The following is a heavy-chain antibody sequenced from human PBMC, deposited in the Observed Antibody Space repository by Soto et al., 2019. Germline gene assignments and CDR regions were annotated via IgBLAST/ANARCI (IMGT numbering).Heavy chain of an antibody. CDR1: GYSFTNYG. CDR3: ARDPRYGGA. D-gene: IGHD1-1*01. Sequence: QVQLVQSGAEVKKPGASVNVSCQASGYSFTNYGLFWVRQAPGQGLEWMGWISAHNGNTHYAQKFQDRLTMTTDTYTTTAYMELRSLKSDDTAIYYCARDPRYGGAWGQGTLVTVSS. V-gene: IGHV1-18*01. J-gene: IGHJ5*02. CDR2: ISAHNGNT.